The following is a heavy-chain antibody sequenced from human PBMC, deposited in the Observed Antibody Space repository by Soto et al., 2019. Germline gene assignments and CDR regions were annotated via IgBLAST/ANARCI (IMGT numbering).Heavy chain of an antibody. D-gene: IGHD3-10*01. CDR3: AHLILVGTLVRGVTFDC. CDR2: IYWDGDK. Sequence: SGPRLVNPMHTLTLTCNFSGFSLDSTAVGVGWLRQPPGKALECLALIYWDGDKRYNPSLTNRVIITKDTSKNQVVLTMTDMAPADTGTSFCAHLILVGTLVRGVTFDCWGQGVLVTVSS. J-gene: IGHJ4*02. CDR1: GFSLDSTAVG. V-gene: IGHV2-5*02.